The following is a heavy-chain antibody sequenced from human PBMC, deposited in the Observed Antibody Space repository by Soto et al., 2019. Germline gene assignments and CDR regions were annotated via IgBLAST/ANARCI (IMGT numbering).Heavy chain of an antibody. D-gene: IGHD3-3*01. CDR1: GFTFSSYA. J-gene: IGHJ4*02. CDR2: ISGSGGST. V-gene: IGHV3-23*01. CDR3: AKDHAPRSFGVVTPHDY. Sequence: GGSLKLSCAASGFTFSSYAMSWVRQAPGKGLEWVSAISGSGGSTYYADSVKGRFTISRDNSKNTLYLQMNSLRAEDTAVYYCAKDHAPRSFGVVTPHDYWGQGTLVTVSS.